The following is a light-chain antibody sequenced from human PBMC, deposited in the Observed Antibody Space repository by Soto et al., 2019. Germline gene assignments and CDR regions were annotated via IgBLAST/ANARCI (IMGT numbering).Light chain of an antibody. J-gene: IGKJ1*01. CDR2: KAS. Sequence: DIQMDQSPSTLSAAVGDRVTITCRASQSISSWLAWYXXKQGKXXKXLIYKASSLESGVPSRFSGSGSGTELTITISSLQPDDCETYYCQQYNSFPWTFGQGTKVDIK. CDR3: QQYNSFPWT. CDR1: QSISSW. V-gene: IGKV1-5*03.